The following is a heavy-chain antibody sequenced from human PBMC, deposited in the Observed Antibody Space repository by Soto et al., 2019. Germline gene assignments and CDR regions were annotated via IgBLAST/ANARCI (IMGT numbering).Heavy chain of an antibody. D-gene: IGHD1-26*01. CDR2: IIPIFGTA. V-gene: IGHV1-69*06. J-gene: IGHJ6*02. CDR1: GGTFSSYA. CDR3: ARQLRRSPPSGTYVGYYYGMDV. Sequence: SSVKVSCKASGGTFSSYAISWVRQAPGQGLEWMGGIIPIFGTANYAQKFQGRVTITADKSTSTAYMELSSLRSEDTAVYYCARQLRRSPPSGTYVGYYYGMDVGGQGPRVTVS.